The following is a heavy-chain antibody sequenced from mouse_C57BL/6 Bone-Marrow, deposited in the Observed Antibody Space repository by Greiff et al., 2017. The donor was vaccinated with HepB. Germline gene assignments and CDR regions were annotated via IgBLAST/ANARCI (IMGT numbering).Heavy chain of an antibody. Sequence: EVKVEESGPGLVKPSQSLSLTCSVTGYSITSGYYWNWIRQFPGNKLEWMGYISYDGSNNYNPSLKNRISITRDTSKNQFFLKLNSVTTEDTATYYCASRTTVVDYWGQGTTLTVSS. CDR2: ISYDGSN. D-gene: IGHD1-1*01. J-gene: IGHJ2*01. CDR3: ASRTTVVDY. CDR1: GYSITSGYY. V-gene: IGHV3-6*01.